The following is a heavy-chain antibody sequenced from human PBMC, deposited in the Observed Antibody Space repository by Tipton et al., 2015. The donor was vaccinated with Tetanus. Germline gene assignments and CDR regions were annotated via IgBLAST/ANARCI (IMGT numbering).Heavy chain of an antibody. Sequence: SLRLSCAASGFTFSSYPMTWVRQAPGKGLEWVSGVSGTGGSTYYADSVRGRFTVSRDNSNNTLYVQMDSLRAEDTAVYYCARGPYHYGDYYFDYWGRGTLVTVSS. V-gene: IGHV3-23*01. D-gene: IGHD4-17*01. CDR1: GFTFSSYP. CDR3: ARGPYHYGDYYFDY. J-gene: IGHJ4*02. CDR2: VSGTGGST.